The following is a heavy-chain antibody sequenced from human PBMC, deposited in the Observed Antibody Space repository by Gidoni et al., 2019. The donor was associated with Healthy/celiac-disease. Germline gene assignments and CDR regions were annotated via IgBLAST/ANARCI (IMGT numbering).Heavy chain of an antibody. D-gene: IGHD1-26*01. Sequence: QVQLVQSGAEVKKPGSSVKVSCKASGGTFSSYAISWVRQAPGQGLEWMGGIIPIFGTANYAQKFQGRVTITADESTSTAYMELSSLRSEDTAVYYCARGPPRIVGATTALYYYYYMDVWGKGTTVTVSS. CDR1: GGTFSSYA. CDR3: ARGPPRIVGATTALYYYYYMDV. V-gene: IGHV1-69*01. CDR2: IIPIFGTA. J-gene: IGHJ6*03.